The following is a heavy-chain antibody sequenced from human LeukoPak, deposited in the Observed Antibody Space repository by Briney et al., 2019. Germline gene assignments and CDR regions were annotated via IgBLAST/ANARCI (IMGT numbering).Heavy chain of an antibody. CDR1: GGTFSSYA. D-gene: IGHD6-6*01. Sequence: SVKVSCKASGGTFSSYAISWVRQAPGQGLEWMGRIIPIFGTANYAQKFQGRVTITTDESTSTAYMELSSLRSEDTAVYYCARGASRAVRIAARPRGGGGWYYFDYWGQGTLVTVSS. J-gene: IGHJ4*02. CDR2: IIPIFGTA. V-gene: IGHV1-69*05. CDR3: ARGASRAVRIAARPRGGGGWYYFDY.